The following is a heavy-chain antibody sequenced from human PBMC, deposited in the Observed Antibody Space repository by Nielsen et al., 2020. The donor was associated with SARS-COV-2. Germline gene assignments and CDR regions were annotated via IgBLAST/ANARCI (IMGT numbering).Heavy chain of an antibody. CDR2: ISSSSSYI. D-gene: IGHD2-15*01. CDR3: AREAVAVYYYGMDV. V-gene: IGHV3-21*01. J-gene: IGHJ6*02. CDR1: GFTFSSYS. Sequence: GGSLRLSCAASGFTFSSYSMNWVRQAPGKGLEWVSSISSSSSYIYYADSVKGRFTISRDNAKNSLYLQMNSLRAEDTAVYYCAREAVAVYYYGMDVWGQGTTVTVSS.